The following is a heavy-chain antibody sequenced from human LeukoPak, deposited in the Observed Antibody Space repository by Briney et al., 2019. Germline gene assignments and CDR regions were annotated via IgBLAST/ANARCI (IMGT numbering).Heavy chain of an antibody. CDR1: GGSVSSGSYY. CDR2: IYYSGST. J-gene: IGHJ5*02. CDR3: ARETAAAGTWFDP. Sequence: PSETLSLTCTVSGGSVSSGSYYWSWIRQPPGKGLEWIGYIYYSGSTNYNPSLKSRVTISVDTSKNQFSLKLSSVTAADTAVYYCARETAAAGTWFDPWGQGTLVTVSS. D-gene: IGHD6-13*01. V-gene: IGHV4-61*01.